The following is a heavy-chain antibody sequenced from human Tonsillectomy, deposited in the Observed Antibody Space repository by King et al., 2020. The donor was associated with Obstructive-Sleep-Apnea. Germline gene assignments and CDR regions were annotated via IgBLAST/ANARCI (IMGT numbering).Heavy chain of an antibody. CDR2: IYPGDFHV. J-gene: IGHJ3*02. CDR3: ARQDGLDI. CDR1: GYTFVHNL. V-gene: IGHV5-51*01. Sequence: QLVHSGAELKAPGESLKISCKGSGYTFVHNLIAWVRQMPGKGLDLMGIIYPGDFHVTYSPSFPGQVTISVDKSITTAYLQWSSLKASDTSMYYCARQDGLDIWGQGTLVTVSS.